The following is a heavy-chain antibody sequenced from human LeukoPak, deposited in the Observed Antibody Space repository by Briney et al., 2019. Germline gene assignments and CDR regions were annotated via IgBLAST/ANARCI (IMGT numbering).Heavy chain of an antibody. CDR1: GFTFSSYS. Sequence: GGSLRLSCAASGFTFSSYSMNWVRQAPGKGLEWVSSISSSSSYIYYADSVKGRFTISRDNTKNSLYLQMNSLRAEDTAVYYCARGPYGSGSYSLDYWGQGTLVTVSS. J-gene: IGHJ4*02. CDR2: ISSSSSYI. CDR3: ARGPYGSGSYSLDY. V-gene: IGHV3-21*01. D-gene: IGHD3-10*01.